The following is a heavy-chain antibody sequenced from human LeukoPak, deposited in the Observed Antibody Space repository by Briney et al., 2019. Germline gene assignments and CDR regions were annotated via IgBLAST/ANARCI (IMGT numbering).Heavy chain of an antibody. CDR2: ISSSSSTI. CDR1: GFTFSSYS. V-gene: IGHV3-48*04. D-gene: IGHD2-15*01. Sequence: GGSLRLSCAASGFTFSSYSTNWVRQAPGKGLEWVSYISSSSSTIYYADSVKGRFTISRDNAKNSLYLQMNSLRAEDTAVYYCARSLVSSSPWWFDYWGQGTLVTVSS. CDR3: ARSLVSSSPWWFDY. J-gene: IGHJ4*02.